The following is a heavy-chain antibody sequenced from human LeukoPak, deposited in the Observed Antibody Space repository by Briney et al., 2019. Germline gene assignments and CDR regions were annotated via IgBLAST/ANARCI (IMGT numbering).Heavy chain of an antibody. CDR3: ARQGLGESRDAFDI. V-gene: IGHV4-59*01. CDR2: IYYSGST. CDR1: GGSISSYY. J-gene: IGHJ3*02. Sequence: SETLSLTCTVSGGSISSYYWSWIRQPPGKGLEWIGYIYYSGSTNYNPSLKSRVTISVDTSKNQFSLKLSSVTAADTAVYYCARQGLGESRDAFDIWGQGTMVTVSS. D-gene: IGHD3-16*01.